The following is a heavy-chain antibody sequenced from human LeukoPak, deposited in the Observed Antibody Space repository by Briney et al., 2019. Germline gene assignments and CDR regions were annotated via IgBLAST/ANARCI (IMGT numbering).Heavy chain of an antibody. J-gene: IGHJ4*02. V-gene: IGHV3-21*01. CDR2: ISSNRSYI. CDR3: ARKGVYYDSRGPSFDY. Sequence: GGSLRLSCAASGFTFSSYRMNWVRQAPGKGLEWVSSISSNRSYIYYADSVKGRFTISRDNAKNSLYLQMNSLRAEDTAVYNCARKGVYYDSRGPSFDYWDQGTLVTVSS. CDR1: GFTFSSYR. D-gene: IGHD3-22*01.